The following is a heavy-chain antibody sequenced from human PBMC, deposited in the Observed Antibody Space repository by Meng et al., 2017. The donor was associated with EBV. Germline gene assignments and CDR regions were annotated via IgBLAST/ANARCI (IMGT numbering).Heavy chain of an antibody. CDR2: IIPIFGTA. D-gene: IGHD6-6*01. CDR1: GGTFSSYA. CDR3: ARDPSSSSPYFDY. Sequence: VQRVTAGGGVKKPGSSVKVACKTSGGTFSSYAISWVRQAPGQGLEWMGWIIPIFGTANYAQKFQGRVTITADESTSTAYMELSSLRSEDTAVYYCARDPSSSSPYFDYWGQGTLVTVSS. V-gene: IGHV1-69*01. J-gene: IGHJ4*02.